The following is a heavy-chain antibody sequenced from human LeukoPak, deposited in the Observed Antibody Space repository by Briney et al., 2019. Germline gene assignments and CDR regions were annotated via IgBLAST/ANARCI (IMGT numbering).Heavy chain of an antibody. V-gene: IGHV4-34*01. J-gene: IGHJ4*02. CDR2: INDSVST. Sequence: SETLSLTCPVYGCSSTGYYWTWIRQPPGKGLEWIGEINDSVSTNYKSSLKSRVTISVDTSKNKFALKLSSVTAADTAVYYCARGPPIEPDILAGYYYFDYWGQGTLVTVSS. D-gene: IGHD3-9*01. CDR3: ARGPPIEPDILAGYYYFDY. CDR1: GCSSTGYY.